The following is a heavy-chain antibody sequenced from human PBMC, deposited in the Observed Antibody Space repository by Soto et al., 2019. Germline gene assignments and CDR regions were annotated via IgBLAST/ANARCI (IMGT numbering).Heavy chain of an antibody. CDR1: GGTFSSYA. CDR3: ARIPESYDSSGYYIDY. CDR2: IIPIFGTA. J-gene: IGHJ4*02. V-gene: IGHV1-69*06. Sequence: ASVKVSCKASGGTFSSYAISRVLQAPGQGLEWMGGIIPIFGTANYAQKFQGRVTITADKSTSTAYMELSSLRSEDTAVYYCARIPESYDSSGYYIDYWGQGXLVTVPS. D-gene: IGHD3-22*01.